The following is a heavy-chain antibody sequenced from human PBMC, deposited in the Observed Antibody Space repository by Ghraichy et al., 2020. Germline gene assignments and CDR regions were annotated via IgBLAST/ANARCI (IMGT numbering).Heavy chain of an antibody. CDR3: AKDTFATTVTTSSWYFDL. CDR2: ISGSGGST. V-gene: IGHV3-23*01. CDR1: GFTFSSYA. D-gene: IGHD4-17*01. Sequence: GGSLRLSCAASGFTFSSYAMSWVRQAPGKGLEWVSAISGSGGSTYYADSVKGRFTISRDNSKNTLYLQMNSLRAEDTAVYYCAKDTFATTVTTSSWYFDLWGRGTLVTVSS. J-gene: IGHJ2*01.